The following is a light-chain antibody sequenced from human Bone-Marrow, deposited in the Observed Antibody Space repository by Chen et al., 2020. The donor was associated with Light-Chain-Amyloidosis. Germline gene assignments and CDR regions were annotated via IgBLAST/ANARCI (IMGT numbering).Light chain of an antibody. CDR3: QSADSSGTYGVI. CDR1: DLPTKY. Sequence: SYELTQPPSVPVTPGQTARITCSGDDLPTKYAYWYQQKPGQAPVLVIHRDTERPSGIPELISGSSSGTTATLNISGIQAEDEADYHCQSADSSGTYGVIFGGGTKLTVL. J-gene: IGLJ2*01. CDR2: RDT. V-gene: IGLV3-25*03.